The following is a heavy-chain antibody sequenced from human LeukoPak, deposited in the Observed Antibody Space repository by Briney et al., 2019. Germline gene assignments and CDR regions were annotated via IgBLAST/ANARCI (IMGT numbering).Heavy chain of an antibody. J-gene: IGHJ5*02. Sequence: ASVKLSCKASGYTFTSYGISWVRQAPGQGLEWMGWISAYNGNTNYAQKLQGRGTMTTDTSTSTAYMELRSLRSDDTAVYYCARILLWFGEPTPQNWFDPWGQGTLVTASS. CDR3: ARILLWFGEPTPQNWFDP. V-gene: IGHV1-18*01. CDR2: ISAYNGNT. D-gene: IGHD3-10*01. CDR1: GYTFTSYG.